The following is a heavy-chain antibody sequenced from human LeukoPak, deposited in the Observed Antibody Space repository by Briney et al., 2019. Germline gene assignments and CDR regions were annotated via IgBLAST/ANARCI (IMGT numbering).Heavy chain of an antibody. J-gene: IGHJ5*02. D-gene: IGHD2-2*01. V-gene: IGHV3-21*01. Sequence: RTGGSLRLSCAASGFTLSNYDMNWVRQAPGKGLEWVSSISTSSRYIYYKDSVRGRFTISRDDAKNSLYLEMNSLRAEDTAVYYCARAGCSSSTCYLRRSWFDPWGQGTLVTVSS. CDR1: GFTLSNYD. CDR2: ISTSSRYI. CDR3: ARAGCSSSTCYLRRSWFDP.